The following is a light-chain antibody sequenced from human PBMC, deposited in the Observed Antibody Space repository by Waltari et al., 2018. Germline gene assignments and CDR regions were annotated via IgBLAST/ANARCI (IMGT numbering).Light chain of an antibody. J-gene: IGLJ3*02. CDR1: DIGRQT. V-gene: IGLV3-21*02. CDR2: DET. Sequence: YGLTQPPSVSVAPGETASISCGGNDIGRQTVHWYPQKPGQAPVLVVDDETDRPSGIPERFSGSNSGNTATLTITRVEAGDEADYYCQVWEDSSDHPGVFGVGTKLTVL. CDR3: QVWEDSSDHPGV.